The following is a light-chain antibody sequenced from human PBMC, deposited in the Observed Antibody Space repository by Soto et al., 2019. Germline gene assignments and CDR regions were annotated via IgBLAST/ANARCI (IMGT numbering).Light chain of an antibody. CDR1: SSDIGDYDY. Sequence: QSALTQPPSASGSPGQSVTISCTGTSSDIGDYDYVSWYQQHPGKAPKLIIYEVTKRSSGVPDRFSGSKSGNSASLTVSGLQAEDEGDYFCSSYARRNNLLFGGGTKVTVL. CDR2: EVT. CDR3: SSYARRNNLL. J-gene: IGLJ2*01. V-gene: IGLV2-8*01.